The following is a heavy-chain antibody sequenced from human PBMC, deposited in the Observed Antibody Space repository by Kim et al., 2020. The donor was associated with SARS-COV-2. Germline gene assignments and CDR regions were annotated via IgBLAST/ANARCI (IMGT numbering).Heavy chain of an antibody. Sequence: GGSLTLSCAASGFTFSSYSMIWVRQAPGKGLEWVSYISSSSSTIYYADSVKGRFTISRDNAKNSLYLQMNSLRDEDTAVYYCARDFWEGWRPFDYWGQGTLVTVSS. CDR1: GFTFSSYS. CDR2: ISSSSSTI. CDR3: ARDFWEGWRPFDY. D-gene: IGHD1-26*01. V-gene: IGHV3-48*02. J-gene: IGHJ4*02.